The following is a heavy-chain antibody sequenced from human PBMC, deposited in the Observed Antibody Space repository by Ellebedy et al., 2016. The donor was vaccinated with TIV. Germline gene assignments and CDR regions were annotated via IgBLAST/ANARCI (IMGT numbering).Heavy chain of an antibody. Sequence: ASVKVSCKASGYTFTGYGINWVRQAPGQGFEWMGWISAYNGNTNYVQRFQGRVTMTTDTSTSTAYMELRSLRSDDTAVYYCARGGDTLSAYENWFDSWGQGTLVTVSS. CDR3: ARGGDTLSAYENWFDS. CDR2: ISAYNGNT. J-gene: IGHJ5*01. CDR1: GYTFTGYG. V-gene: IGHV1-18*04. D-gene: IGHD3-9*01.